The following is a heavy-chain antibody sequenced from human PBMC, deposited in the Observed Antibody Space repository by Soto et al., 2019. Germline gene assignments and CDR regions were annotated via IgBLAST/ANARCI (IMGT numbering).Heavy chain of an antibody. J-gene: IGHJ4*02. CDR3: AGGMCFGGSCYLDV. V-gene: IGHV1-69*12. CDR1: GAAFSTFT. Sequence: QVQLVHPGAKVKRPGPRLKVSSKAPGAAFSTFTLNWVRQPPGQGLEWLGGIGPAIDIQDYAQKFQGRVTITADESARTVYMQLSTLISEDTALYYCAGGMCFGGSCYLDVWGQGTRVTVSS. D-gene: IGHD2-15*01. CDR2: IGPAIDIQ.